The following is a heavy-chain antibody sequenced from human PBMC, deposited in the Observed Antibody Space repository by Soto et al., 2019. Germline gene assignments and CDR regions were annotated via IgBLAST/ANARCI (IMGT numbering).Heavy chain of an antibody. J-gene: IGHJ4*02. D-gene: IGHD3-10*01. Sequence: PSETLSLTCAVSGDSITSIYHWAWIRQPPGRGLEWVASIYHSGTTYYNPSLKSRVTISVDTSKKQFSLKLSSVTAADAAIYYCARDVYDGSGSPYPAYWGPGLQVTVSS. V-gene: IGHV4-38-2*02. CDR2: IYHSGTT. CDR3: ARDVYDGSGSPYPAY. CDR1: GDSITSIYH.